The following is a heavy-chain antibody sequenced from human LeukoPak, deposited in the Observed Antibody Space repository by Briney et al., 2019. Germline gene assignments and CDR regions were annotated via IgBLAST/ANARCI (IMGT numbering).Heavy chain of an antibody. CDR3: ARDRRYSSSSGNAFDI. Sequence: ASVKVSCKASGYSFTGYYIHWVRQAPGQGLEWMGWINPNNGDTNYAQKFQGGVTMTRDTSISTAHMELSRLTSDDTAVYYCARDRRYSSSSGNAFDIWGQGTMVTVSS. D-gene: IGHD6-6*01. V-gene: IGHV1-2*02. CDR1: GYSFTGYY. CDR2: INPNNGDT. J-gene: IGHJ3*02.